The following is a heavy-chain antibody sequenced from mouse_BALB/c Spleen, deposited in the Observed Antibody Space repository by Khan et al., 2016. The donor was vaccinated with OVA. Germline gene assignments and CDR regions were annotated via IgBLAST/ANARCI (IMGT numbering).Heavy chain of an antibody. Sequence: VQLKQSGAELVKPGASVKLSCTASGYNIKDTYMHWVKQRPEQGLEWIGRIDPANGNTEYDPKFQGKATITADTPSNSANLQLSSLTSEDTAVYYCARWHRGYWGQGTTHTVSS. D-gene: IGHD3-1*01. J-gene: IGHJ2*01. CDR3: ARWHRGY. V-gene: IGHV14-3*02. CDR1: GYNIKDTY. CDR2: IDPANGNT.